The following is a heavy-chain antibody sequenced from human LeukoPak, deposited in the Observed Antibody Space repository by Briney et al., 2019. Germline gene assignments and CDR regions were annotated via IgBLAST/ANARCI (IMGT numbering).Heavy chain of an antibody. CDR3: ARDSGDRPRAVGYYIDY. Sequence: PGGSLRLSCAASGFTFSSYAMTWVRQAPGKGLEWVANIKQDGGEVYYVDSVKGRFTISRDNAKNSLYLQMNSLRAEDTAVYYCARDSGDRPRAVGYYIDYWGQGTLVTVSS. V-gene: IGHV3-7*01. J-gene: IGHJ4*02. CDR1: GFTFSSYA. D-gene: IGHD7-27*01. CDR2: IKQDGGEV.